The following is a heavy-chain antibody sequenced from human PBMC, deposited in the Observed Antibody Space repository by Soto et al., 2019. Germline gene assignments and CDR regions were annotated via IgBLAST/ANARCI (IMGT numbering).Heavy chain of an antibody. J-gene: IGHJ4*02. CDR1: GYTFSSEG. Sequence: QVKLVQSGGEVKKPGASVKISCKASGYTFSSEGISWVRKAPGQGLEWMGWISAYNGNTNYAQKFQGRVTMTTDTSTSTAYMELRSLRSDDTAIYYCARTLNEWLLGLEWGQGTLVTVSS. V-gene: IGHV1-18*01. D-gene: IGHD3-3*01. CDR2: ISAYNGNT. CDR3: ARTLNEWLLGLE.